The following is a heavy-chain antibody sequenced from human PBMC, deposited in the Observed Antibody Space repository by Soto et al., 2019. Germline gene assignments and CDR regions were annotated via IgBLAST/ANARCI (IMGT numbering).Heavy chain of an antibody. Sequence: QVTLKESGPVLVKPTETLTLTCTVSGFSLSNPRMGVSWIRQPPGKALEWLAHIFWNDEKSYTTSLKRRLTDSKDTSKSQVVLTMTTMDPVDTASYYCGRIASYGRAYWGQGTLVTVSS. CDR3: GRIASYGRAY. CDR2: IFWNDEK. V-gene: IGHV2-26*01. J-gene: IGHJ4*02. D-gene: IGHD5-18*01. CDR1: GFSLSNPRMG.